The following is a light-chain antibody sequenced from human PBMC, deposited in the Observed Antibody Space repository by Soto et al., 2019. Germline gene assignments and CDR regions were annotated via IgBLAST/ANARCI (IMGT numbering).Light chain of an antibody. CDR3: QESYSALWS. V-gene: IGKV1-39*01. Sequence: DIQMTQSPSSLSASVGDRVTITCRASQSIAGFLNWYQQKPGKAPNLLIYAASNLQSGVPSRFSGRGSGTDFTLTISSLQREDYATYYCQESYSALWSFGQGTRVEI. CDR1: QSIAGF. J-gene: IGKJ1*01. CDR2: AAS.